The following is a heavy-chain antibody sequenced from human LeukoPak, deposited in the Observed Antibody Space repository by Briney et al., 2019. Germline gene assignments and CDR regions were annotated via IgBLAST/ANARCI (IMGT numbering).Heavy chain of an antibody. CDR2: TYYRSKWYN. CDR1: GDSFSSNSAA. Sequence: SQTLSLTCAISGDSFSSNSAAWNWIRQSPSRGLEWLGRTYYRSKWYNDYAVSVKSRITINPDTSKNQFSLQLNSVTPEDTAVYYCAKAARGTRSGIYWFDPWGQGTLVTVSS. V-gene: IGHV6-1*01. CDR3: AKAARGTRSGIYWFDP. J-gene: IGHJ5*02. D-gene: IGHD1-1*01.